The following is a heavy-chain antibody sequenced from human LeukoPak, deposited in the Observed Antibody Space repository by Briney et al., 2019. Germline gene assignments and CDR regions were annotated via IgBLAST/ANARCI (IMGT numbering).Heavy chain of an antibody. CDR3: ARDYYDMGYAFDI. Sequence: GGSLRLSCAASGFTFSSYAMHWVRQAPGKGLEWVAVISYDGSNKYYADSVKGRFTISGDNSKNTLYLQMNSLRAEDTAVYYCARDYYDMGYAFDIWGQGTMVTVSS. CDR2: ISYDGSNK. V-gene: IGHV3-30*04. J-gene: IGHJ3*02. D-gene: IGHD3-22*01. CDR1: GFTFSSYA.